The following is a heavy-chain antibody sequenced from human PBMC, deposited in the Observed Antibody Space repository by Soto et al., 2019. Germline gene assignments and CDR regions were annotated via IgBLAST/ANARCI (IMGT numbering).Heavy chain of an antibody. J-gene: IGHJ4*02. D-gene: IGHD3-9*01. CDR2: IYYSGST. V-gene: IGHV4-59*08. CDR3: ARANNDILTGYGGKNFDY. Sequence: SETLSLTCTVSGGSISSYYWSWIRQPPGKGLEWIGYIYYSGSTNYNPSLKSRVTISVDTSKNQFSLKLSSVTAADTAVYYCARANNDILTGYGGKNFDYRGQGTLVTVSS. CDR1: GGSISSYY.